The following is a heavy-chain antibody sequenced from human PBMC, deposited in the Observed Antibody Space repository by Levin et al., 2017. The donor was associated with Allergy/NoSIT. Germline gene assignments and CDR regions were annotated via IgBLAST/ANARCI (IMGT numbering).Heavy chain of an antibody. CDR1: GGSIRSSY. D-gene: IGHD6-19*01. J-gene: IGHJ4*02. CDR2: IYYSGST. V-gene: IGHV4-59*01. CDR3: ARDWYSSGWHPTLRY. Sequence: SQTLSLPCTVSGGSIRSSYWSWIRQPPGKGLEWIGYIYYSGSTNYNPSLKSRVTISVDTSKNQFSLKLSSVTAADTAVYYCARDWYSSGWHPTLRYWGQGTLVTVSS.